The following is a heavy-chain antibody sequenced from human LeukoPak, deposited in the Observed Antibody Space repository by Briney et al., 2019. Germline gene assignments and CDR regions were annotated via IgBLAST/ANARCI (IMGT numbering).Heavy chain of an antibody. CDR2: IYYSGST. Sequence: PSETLSLTCTVSGGFISTYFWSWIRQPPGKGLEWIGYIYYSGSTNYNPSLKSRVTISVDTSKNQFSLKLSSVTAADTAVYYCARAYCSGGTCYSSRGMFDPWGQGTLVTVSS. CDR3: ARAYCSGGTCYSSRGMFDP. D-gene: IGHD2-15*01. V-gene: IGHV4-59*01. J-gene: IGHJ5*02. CDR1: GGFISTYF.